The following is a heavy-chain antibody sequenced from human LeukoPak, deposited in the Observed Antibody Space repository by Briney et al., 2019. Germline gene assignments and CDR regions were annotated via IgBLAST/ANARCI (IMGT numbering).Heavy chain of an antibody. V-gene: IGHV3-48*01. Sequence: GGSLRLSCAASGFTFSIYYMNWVRQAPGKGLEWVSYISSTSSTIYFADSVKGRFTISRDNAKNSLYLQMNSLRAEDTAVYYCARDEGAFDIWAKGQWSPSLQ. CDR3: ARDEGAFDI. CDR2: ISSTSSTI. CDR1: GFTFSIYY. J-gene: IGHJ3*02.